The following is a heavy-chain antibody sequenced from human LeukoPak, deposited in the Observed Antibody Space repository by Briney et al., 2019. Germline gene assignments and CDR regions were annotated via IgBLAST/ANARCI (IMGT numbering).Heavy chain of an antibody. CDR3: ARTGDSSGYAPFDY. CDR1: GGSFSGYY. J-gene: IGHJ4*02. D-gene: IGHD3-22*01. V-gene: IGHV4-34*11. Sequence: SETLSLTCAVYGGSFSGYYWSWIRQPPGKGLEWIGYIYYSGSTTYNPSLKSRVTISVDTSKSQFSLKLSSVTAADTAVYFCARTGDSSGYAPFDYWGQGTLVTVSS. CDR2: IYYSGST.